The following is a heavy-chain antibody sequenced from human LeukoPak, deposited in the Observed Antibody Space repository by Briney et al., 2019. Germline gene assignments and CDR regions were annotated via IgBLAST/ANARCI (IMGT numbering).Heavy chain of an antibody. Sequence: ASVKVSCKASGYTFTGYYMHWVRQAPGQGLEWMGWINPNSGGTNYAQKFQGRVTTTRDTSISTAYMELSRLRSDDTAVYYCARVRRYYDSHTLFDYWGQGTLVTVSS. D-gene: IGHD3-22*01. J-gene: IGHJ4*02. CDR2: INPNSGGT. CDR3: ARVRRYYDSHTLFDY. CDR1: GYTFTGYY. V-gene: IGHV1-2*02.